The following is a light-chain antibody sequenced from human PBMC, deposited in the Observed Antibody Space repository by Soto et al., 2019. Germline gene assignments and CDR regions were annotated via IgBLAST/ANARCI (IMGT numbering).Light chain of an antibody. J-gene: IGKJ1*01. Sequence: DIQMTQSPSTLSASVGDRVIITCRASQSISTWLAWYQQKPGKAPKLLIYQASSLEVGVPLRFSGSGSGTEFTLTINSLQPDDFATYYCQEYNTYSWTFGQGTKVDIK. CDR1: QSISTW. CDR2: QAS. CDR3: QEYNTYSWT. V-gene: IGKV1-5*03.